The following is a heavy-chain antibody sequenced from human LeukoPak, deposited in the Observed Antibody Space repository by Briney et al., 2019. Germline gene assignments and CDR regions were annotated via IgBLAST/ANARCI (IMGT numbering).Heavy chain of an antibody. CDR1: GYTFTGYY. D-gene: IGHD3-22*01. Sequence: ASVKVSCKASGYTFTGYYMHWVRQAPGQGLEWMGWVNPNSGGTNYAQKFQGRVTMTRDTSISTAYMELSRLRSDDTAVYYCARTRGVVVILGAFDIWGQGTMVTVSS. CDR3: ARTRGVVVILGAFDI. V-gene: IGHV1-2*02. J-gene: IGHJ3*02. CDR2: VNPNSGGT.